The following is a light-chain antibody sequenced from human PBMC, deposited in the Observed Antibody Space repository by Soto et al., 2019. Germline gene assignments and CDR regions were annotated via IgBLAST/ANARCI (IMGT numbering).Light chain of an antibody. CDR2: GAS. CDR1: QSVSSN. J-gene: IGKJ1*01. V-gene: IGKV3-15*01. Sequence: EIVMTQSPATLSVSPGERATLSCRASQSVSSNLAWYQQKPGQAPRLLIYGASTRATGIPARFSGSGSGTAFPRTISSLQSEDLAVYFCQQYNNWPPMTFGHGTKVEIK. CDR3: QQYNNWPPMT.